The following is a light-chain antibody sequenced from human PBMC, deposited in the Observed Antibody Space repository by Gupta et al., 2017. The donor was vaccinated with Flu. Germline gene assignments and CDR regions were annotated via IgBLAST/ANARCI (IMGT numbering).Light chain of an antibody. CDR1: SRHSNYI. J-gene: IGLJ3*02. CDR3: ANWNSNTRV. Sequence: QPVLTQSSSHSVSLGSSVKLTCTLSSRHSNYINGWHQQQPGTAPRYLMMYDHSRGYNTGSAVPYCVSSSRSTAALTITSAHLEAEDEYYYYSANWNSNTRVFGGGTKLTVL. CDR2: YDHSRGY. V-gene: IGLV4-60*03.